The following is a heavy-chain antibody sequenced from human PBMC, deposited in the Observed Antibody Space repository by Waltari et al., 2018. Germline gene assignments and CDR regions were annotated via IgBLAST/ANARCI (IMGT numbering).Heavy chain of an antibody. CDR3: ARGFRGYGP. D-gene: IGHD3-10*01. J-gene: IGHJ5*02. V-gene: IGHV4-39*07. Sequence: QLQLQESGPGLVKPSETLSLTCTVSGGSISSSSYYWGWIRQPPGKGLEWIGSIYYSGSTYYNPSLKRRVTISVDTSKNQFSLKRSSVTAADTAVYYCARGFRGYGPWGQGTLVTVSA. CDR2: IYYSGST. CDR1: GGSISSSSYY.